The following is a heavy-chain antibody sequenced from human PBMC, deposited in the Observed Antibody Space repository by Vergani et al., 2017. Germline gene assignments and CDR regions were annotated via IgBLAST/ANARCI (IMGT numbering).Heavy chain of an antibody. V-gene: IGHV4-39*01. CDR3: ARRTFDWANWGDFDY. Sequence: QLQLQESGPGLVKPSETLSLTCTVSGGSISSSSYYWGWIRQPPGKGLEWIGSIYYSGSTYYNPSLKSRVTISVDTSKNQFSLKLSSVTAADTAVYYCARRTFDWANWGDFDYWGQGTLVTVSS. CDR2: IYYSGST. CDR1: GGSISSSSYY. D-gene: IGHD3-9*01. J-gene: IGHJ4*02.